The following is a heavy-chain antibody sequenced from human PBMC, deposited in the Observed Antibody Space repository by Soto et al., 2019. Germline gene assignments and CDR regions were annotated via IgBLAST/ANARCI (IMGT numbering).Heavy chain of an antibody. J-gene: IGHJ6*02. V-gene: IGHV3-21*01. D-gene: IGHD6-13*01. CDR2: ISSSSSYI. Sequence: PGGSLRLSCAASGFTFSSYSMNWVRQAPGKGLEWVSSISSSSSYIYYADSVKGRFTISRDNAKNSLYLQMNSLRAEDTAVYYCARDQDSSRNYYGMDVWGQGTTVTVSS. CDR3: ARDQDSSRNYYGMDV. CDR1: GFTFSSYS.